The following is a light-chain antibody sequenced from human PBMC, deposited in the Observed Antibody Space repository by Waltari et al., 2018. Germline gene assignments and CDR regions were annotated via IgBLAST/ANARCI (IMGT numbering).Light chain of an antibody. J-gene: IGKJ5*01. CDR3: QQSYSPPFT. Sequence: RASGGIDRYLNWYPQRPGRAPKLLIYDASTLQREVPTRFSGGGIGTDFTLTINNLQPEDFATYFCQQSYSPPFTFGQGTRLEI. CDR2: DAS. V-gene: IGKV1-39*01. CDR1: GGIDRY.